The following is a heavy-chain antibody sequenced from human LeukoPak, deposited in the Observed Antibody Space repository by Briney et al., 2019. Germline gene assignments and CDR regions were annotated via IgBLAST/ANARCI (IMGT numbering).Heavy chain of an antibody. D-gene: IGHD6-13*01. Sequence: ASVKVSCKASGGTFSSYAISWVRQAPGQGLEWMGRIIPILGIANYAQKFQGRVTITADKSTSTAYMELSSLRSEDTAVYYCARGPYSPSIAAAGTRATDYWGQGTLVTVSS. CDR2: IIPILGIA. CDR1: GGTFSSYA. J-gene: IGHJ4*02. V-gene: IGHV1-69*04. CDR3: ARGPYSPSIAAAGTRATDY.